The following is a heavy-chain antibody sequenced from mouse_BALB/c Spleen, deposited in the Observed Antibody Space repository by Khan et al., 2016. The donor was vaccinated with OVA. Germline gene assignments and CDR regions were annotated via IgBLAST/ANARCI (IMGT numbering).Heavy chain of an antibody. D-gene: IGHD3-3*01. CDR3: ARAGRWFDY. Sequence: EVKLEESGPGLVKPSQSLSLTCSVTGYSITSAYYWNWIRQFPGNELEWMGYITSGDTFNYNPSLRNRISITRDTSRNQFFLKLNSVTPEDTATYYCARAGRWFDYWGQGTLVTVSA. CDR1: GYSITSAYY. CDR2: ITSGDTF. J-gene: IGHJ3*01. V-gene: IGHV3-6*02.